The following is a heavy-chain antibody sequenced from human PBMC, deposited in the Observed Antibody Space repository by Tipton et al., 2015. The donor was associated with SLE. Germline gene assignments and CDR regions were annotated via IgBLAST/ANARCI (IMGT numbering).Heavy chain of an antibody. D-gene: IGHD3-10*01. CDR3: AKVWGVLDLFDH. Sequence: GSLRLSCAASGLTFSTSAMNWVRQAPGKGLEWVSAISGSGGSTYYADSVKGRFTISRDNSKNTMYLQMNSLTPEDTAVYYCAKVWGVLDLFDHWGQGILVTVSS. J-gene: IGHJ4*02. CDR2: ISGSGGST. CDR1: GLTFSTSA. V-gene: IGHV3-23*01.